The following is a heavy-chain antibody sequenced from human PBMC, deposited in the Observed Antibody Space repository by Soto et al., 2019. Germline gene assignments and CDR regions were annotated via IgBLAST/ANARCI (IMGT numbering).Heavy chain of an antibody. CDR2: INAGNGNT. V-gene: IGHV1-3*05. CDR1: GYTFTNYA. Sequence: QVQLVQSGAEENKPGASVKVSCKASGYTFTNYAMHWVRQAPGQRLEWMGWINAGNGNTKYSQKFQGRVTITRDTSASTAYMELSSLRSEDTAVYYCARVSGYYLPDYWGQGTLVTVSS. CDR3: ARVSGYYLPDY. J-gene: IGHJ4*02. D-gene: IGHD5-12*01.